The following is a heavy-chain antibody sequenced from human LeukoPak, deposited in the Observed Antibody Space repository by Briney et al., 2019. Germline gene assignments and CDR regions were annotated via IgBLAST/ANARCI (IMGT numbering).Heavy chain of an antibody. CDR1: GFTFSSYG. Sequence: GGSLRLSCAASGFTFSSYGMHWVRQAPGKGLEWVAVISYDRSNKYYADSVKGRFTISRDNSKNTLYLQMNSLRAEDTAVYYCAKDPYDSSGYYYVGNFDYWGQGTLVTVSS. J-gene: IGHJ4*02. V-gene: IGHV3-30*18. D-gene: IGHD3-22*01. CDR2: ISYDRSNK. CDR3: AKDPYDSSGYYYVGNFDY.